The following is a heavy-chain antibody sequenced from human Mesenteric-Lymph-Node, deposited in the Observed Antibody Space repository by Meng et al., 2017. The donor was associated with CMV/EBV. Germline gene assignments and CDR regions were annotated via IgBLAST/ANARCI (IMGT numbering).Heavy chain of an antibody. V-gene: IGHV1-18*01. CDR3: ARVIGYCSSTSCYRSYWFDP. CDR1: GYTFNTYG. Sequence: ASVKVSCKASGYTFNTYGITWVRQAPGQGLEWMGSINPNNSDTNYAQKLQGRVTMTRDTSINTAYMELSGLRSDDTAVYYCARVIGYCSSTSCYRSYWFDPWGQGTLVTVSS. CDR2: INPNNSDT. D-gene: IGHD2-2*02. J-gene: IGHJ5*02.